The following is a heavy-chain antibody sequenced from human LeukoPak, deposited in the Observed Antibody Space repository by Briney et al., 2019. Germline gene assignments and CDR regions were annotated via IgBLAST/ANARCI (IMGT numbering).Heavy chain of an antibody. CDR2: IRSKANSYAT. D-gene: IGHD5-24*01. V-gene: IGHV3-73*01. J-gene: IGHJ3*01. Sequence: GGSLRLSCAASGFTFSGSAMHWVRQASGKGLEWVGRIRSKANSYATAYAASVKGRFTISRDDSKNTAYLQMNSLKTEDTAVYYCTRQGGVIRDGYSPWGQGTMVTVSS. CDR3: TRQGGVIRDGYSP. CDR1: GFTFSGSA.